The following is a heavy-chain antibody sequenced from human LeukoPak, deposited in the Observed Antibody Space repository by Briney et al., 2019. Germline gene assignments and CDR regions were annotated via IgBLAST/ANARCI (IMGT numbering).Heavy chain of an antibody. Sequence: PSETLSLTCAVHGGSFSGYYWSWIRQPPGKGLEWIGEINHSGSTNYNPSLKSRVTISVDTSKNQFSLKLSSVTAADTAVYYCAREHYYDSSGYSPFDYWGQGTLVTVSS. CDR3: AREHYYDSSGYSPFDY. CDR1: GGSFSGYY. D-gene: IGHD3-22*01. J-gene: IGHJ4*02. CDR2: INHSGST. V-gene: IGHV4-34*01.